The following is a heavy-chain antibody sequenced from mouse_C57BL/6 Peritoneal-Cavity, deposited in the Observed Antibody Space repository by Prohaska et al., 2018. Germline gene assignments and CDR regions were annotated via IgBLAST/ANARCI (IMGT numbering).Heavy chain of an antibody. J-gene: IGHJ4*01. CDR3: ARQGTTVVATHAMDY. D-gene: IGHD1-1*01. CDR1: GFTFSDYY. CDR2: ISNGCGST. Sequence: EVKLVESGGGLVQPGGSLKLSCAASGFTFSDYYMYWVRQTPEKRLEWVAYISNGCGSTYYPDTVKGRFTIARDNAKNTLYLQMSRLKSEDTAMYYCARQGTTVVATHAMDYWGQGTSVTVSS. V-gene: IGHV5-12*01.